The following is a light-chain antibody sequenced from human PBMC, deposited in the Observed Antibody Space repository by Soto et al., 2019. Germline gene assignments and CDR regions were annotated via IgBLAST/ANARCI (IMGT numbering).Light chain of an antibody. V-gene: IGKV3-11*01. J-gene: IGKJ1*01. CDR2: DVS. Sequence: IVLTQSPAPLSLSPGKRATLSCMASQNISNYLIWYQQKPGQAPRLLIYDVSSRATGIPARFSGSGSGTDCNLTISSLEPEDFAVYYCQQRSNWPRTLGQGTKVDIK. CDR1: QNISNY. CDR3: QQRSNWPRT.